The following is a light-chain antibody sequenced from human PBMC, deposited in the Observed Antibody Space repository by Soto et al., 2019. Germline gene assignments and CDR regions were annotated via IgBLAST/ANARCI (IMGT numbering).Light chain of an antibody. CDR2: KAS. V-gene: IGKV1-5*03. CDR3: QQYNSFSVS. J-gene: IGKJ2*01. CDR1: QGISSW. Sequence: DIQMTQSPSTLSASVGDRVTISCRASQGISSWLAWYQQKPGKAPKLLIYKASSLRSGVPSRFSGSGSGTEFTLTISSLQPDDSATYFCQQYNSFSVSFGQGTKLEIK.